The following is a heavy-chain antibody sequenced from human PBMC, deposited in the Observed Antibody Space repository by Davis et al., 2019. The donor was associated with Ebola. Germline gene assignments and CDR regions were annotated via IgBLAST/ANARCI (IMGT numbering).Heavy chain of an antibody. CDR2: INHSGST. J-gene: IGHJ5*02. D-gene: IGHD6-19*01. Sequence: MPSETLSLTCAVYGGSFSGYYWSWIRQPPGKGLEWIGEINHSGSTNYNPSLKSRVTISVDTSKNQFSLKLSSVTAADTAVYYCARLGAGSGWFYNWFDPWGQGTLVTVSS. CDR1: GGSFSGYY. CDR3: ARLGAGSGWFYNWFDP. V-gene: IGHV4-34*01.